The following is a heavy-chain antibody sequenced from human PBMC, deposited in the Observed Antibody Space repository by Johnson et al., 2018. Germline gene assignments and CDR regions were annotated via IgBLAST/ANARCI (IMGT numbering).Heavy chain of an antibody. J-gene: IGHJ3*02. D-gene: IGHD2-2*01. CDR2: IIPILGIA. CDR1: GGTFSSYT. V-gene: IGHV1-69*04. CDR3: ARVISGSSTSCYDAFDI. Sequence: QVQLVQSGAEVKKPGSSVKVSCKASGGTFSSYTISWVRQAPGQGLEWMGRIIPILGIANYAQKFQGRVTITADKSTSTAYMELSRLRSEDTAVYYCARVISGSSTSCYDAFDIWGQGTMVTVSS.